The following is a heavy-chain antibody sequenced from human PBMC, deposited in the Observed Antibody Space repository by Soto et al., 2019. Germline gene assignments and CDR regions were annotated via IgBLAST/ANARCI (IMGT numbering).Heavy chain of an antibody. CDR1: SGSSSRGWYY. J-gene: IGHJ3*01. Sequence: TLELRSLARLVASGSSSRGWYYCGWIRQPPGKGLEWSGTISYSGTEYYNPALKSRVTVSADTSRNHVSLKLSSVTAADTAVYYCVGYYYASGTYYNTFWGQGTMVTVSS. V-gene: IGHV4-39*01. D-gene: IGHD3-10*01. CDR2: ISYSGTE. CDR3: VGYYYASGTYYNTF.